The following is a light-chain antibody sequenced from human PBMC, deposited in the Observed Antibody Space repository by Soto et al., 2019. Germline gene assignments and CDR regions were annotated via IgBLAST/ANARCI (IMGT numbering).Light chain of an antibody. CDR2: GAS. J-gene: IGKJ4*01. CDR3: QHYGSSPLT. V-gene: IGKV3-20*01. Sequence: EIVLTQSPATLSLSPGERATLSCRASQSVSSYLAWYQQKPGQAPRLLIYGASTRATGIPDRFSGSGSGTDFTLTISRVEPEDFAVFYCQHYGSSPLTFGGGTKVDIK. CDR1: QSVSSY.